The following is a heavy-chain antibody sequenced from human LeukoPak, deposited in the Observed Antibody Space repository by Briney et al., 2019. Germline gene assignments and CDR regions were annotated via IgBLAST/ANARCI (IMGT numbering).Heavy chain of an antibody. CDR2: ISGSGGST. Sequence: GGSLRLSCAASGFTFSSYWMSWVRQAPGKGLEWVSAISGSGGSTYYADSVKGRFTISRDNSKNTLYLQMNSLRAEDTAVYYCAKAASSGYYYRGAFDIWGQGTMVTVSS. D-gene: IGHD3-22*01. V-gene: IGHV3-23*01. CDR1: GFTFSSYW. J-gene: IGHJ3*02. CDR3: AKAASSGYYYRGAFDI.